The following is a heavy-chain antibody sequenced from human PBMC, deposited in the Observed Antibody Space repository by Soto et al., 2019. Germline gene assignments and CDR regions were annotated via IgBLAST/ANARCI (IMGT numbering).Heavy chain of an antibody. D-gene: IGHD2-21*02. CDR3: ARDPGCSGNCFSRFDY. V-gene: IGHV3-48*02. CDR2: ISGTTSSI. Sequence: EVQVVESGGGLVQPGGSLRLSCVGSGFTFSGFGVHWVRQAPGKGLEWVSYISGTTSSIHYSDSVKGRFTISRDNAENSLYLQMNSLRDEDTAVYYCARDPGCSGNCFSRFDYWGQGTLVTVSS. CDR1: GFTFSGFG. J-gene: IGHJ4*02.